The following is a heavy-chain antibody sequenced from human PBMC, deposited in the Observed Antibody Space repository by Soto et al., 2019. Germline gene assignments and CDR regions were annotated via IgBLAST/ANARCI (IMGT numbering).Heavy chain of an antibody. CDR3: ARAIPQGIAVAGTVWFDP. J-gene: IGHJ5*02. Sequence: QVQLVQSGAEVKKPGSSVKVSCKASGGTFSSYAISWVRQAPGPGLEWMGGIIPIFGTANYAQKFQGRVTITADESTSTAYMELSSLRYEDTAVYYCARAIPQGIAVAGTVWFDPWGQGTLVTVSS. D-gene: IGHD6-19*01. CDR2: IIPIFGTA. CDR1: GGTFSSYA. V-gene: IGHV1-69*12.